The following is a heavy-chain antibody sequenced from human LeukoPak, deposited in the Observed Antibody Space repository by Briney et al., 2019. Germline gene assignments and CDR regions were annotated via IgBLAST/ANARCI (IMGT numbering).Heavy chain of an antibody. V-gene: IGHV3-30*02. CDR1: GFTFSSYA. J-gene: IGHJ6*03. D-gene: IGHD2-2*02. CDR3: AKGPVPAAISAWYYYMDV. CDR2: IRYDGSNK. Sequence: GGSLRLSCAASGFTFSSYAMHWVRQAPGKGLEWVAFIRYDGSNKYYADSVKGRFTISRDNSKNTLYLQMNSLRAEDTAVYYCAKGPVPAAISAWYYYMDVWGKGTTVTVSS.